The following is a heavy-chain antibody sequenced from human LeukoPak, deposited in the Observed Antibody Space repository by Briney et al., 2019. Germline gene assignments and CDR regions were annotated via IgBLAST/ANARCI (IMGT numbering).Heavy chain of an antibody. D-gene: IGHD3-22*01. CDR1: GGSISSYY. CDR2: IYYSGST. V-gene: IGHV4-59*01. CDR3: ARGRVGYYDSSGYYPDPQFDY. Sequence: PSETLSLTCTVSGGSISSYYWSWIRQPPGKGLEWIGYIYYSGSTNYNPSLKSRVTISVDTSKNQFSLKLSSVTAADTAVYYCARGRVGYYDSSGYYPDPQFDYWGQGTLVTVSS. J-gene: IGHJ4*02.